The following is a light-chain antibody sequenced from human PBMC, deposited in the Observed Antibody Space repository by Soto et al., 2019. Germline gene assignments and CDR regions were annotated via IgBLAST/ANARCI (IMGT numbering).Light chain of an antibody. CDR2: EVT. CDR3: SSYAGSNGVL. CDR1: SSDVGDYNY. Sequence: QSALTQPPSASGSPGQSVTISCTGTSSDVGDYNYVSWYQQHPGKAPEVIIYEVTKRPSGVPDRFSGSKSGNTASLTVSGLHAEDEAEYYCSSYAGSNGVLFGGGTKVTVL. J-gene: IGLJ2*01. V-gene: IGLV2-8*01.